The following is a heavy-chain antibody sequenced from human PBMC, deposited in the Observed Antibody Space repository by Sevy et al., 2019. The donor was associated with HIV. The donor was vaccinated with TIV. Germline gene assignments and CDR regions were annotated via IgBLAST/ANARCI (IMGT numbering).Heavy chain of an antibody. J-gene: IGHJ6*02. V-gene: IGHV3-53*01. D-gene: IGHD6-6*01. CDR1: GFTVSTNY. CDR2: ISNGGST. CDR3: AREGYSSSPSLRDYGMDV. Sequence: GGSLRLSCSVSGFTVSTNYMTWVRQAPGKGLEWVSVISNGGSTFYADSVKGRFTIPRDNSKNTLYLQMNSLRADDTAVYYCAREGYSSSPSLRDYGMDVWGHGTTVTVSS.